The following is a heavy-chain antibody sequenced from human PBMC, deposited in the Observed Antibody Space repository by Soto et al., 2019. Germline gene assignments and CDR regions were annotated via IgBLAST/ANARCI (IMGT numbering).Heavy chain of an antibody. CDR1: GFTFSSYA. V-gene: IGHV3-23*01. CDR2: ISGSGGST. CDR3: AKNSLGSYYGSYFDH. Sequence: PGGSLRLSCAASGFTFSSYAMSWVRQAPGKGLEWVSAISGSGGSTYYADSVTGRFTISRDSSKNTLYLQMNGLRDEDTAVYHCAKNSLGSYYGSYFDHWGQGTLVTVSS. D-gene: IGHD3-10*01. J-gene: IGHJ4*02.